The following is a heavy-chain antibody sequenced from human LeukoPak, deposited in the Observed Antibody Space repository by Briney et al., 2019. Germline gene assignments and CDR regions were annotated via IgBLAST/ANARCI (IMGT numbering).Heavy chain of an antibody. CDR1: GYSISSGYY. J-gene: IGHJ6*03. CDR2: IYYSGRT. CDR3: ARGDIVVVPAAVYYYYYYMDV. V-gene: IGHV4-38-2*02. D-gene: IGHD2-2*01. Sequence: PSETLSLTCTVSGYSISSGYYWGWIRQPPGKGLEWIGNIYYSGRTYYNPSLKSRVTISVDTSKNQFSLKLSSVTAADTAVYYCARGDIVVVPAAVYYYYYYMDVWGEGTTVTVSS.